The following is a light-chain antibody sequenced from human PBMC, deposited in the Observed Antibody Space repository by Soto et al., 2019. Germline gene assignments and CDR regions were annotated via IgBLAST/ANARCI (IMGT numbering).Light chain of an antibody. Sequence: DIQLTQSPSSLSASVGDRVTITCRASQSISRYLNWYQQKQGTAPKLLIYAASSLQSGVPSRFSGSGSGTDGTLTISSLKPEDGATYYCHQCFSTPWAFGQGTKVDI. CDR1: QSISRY. CDR2: AAS. V-gene: IGKV1-39*01. J-gene: IGKJ1*01. CDR3: HQCFSTPWA.